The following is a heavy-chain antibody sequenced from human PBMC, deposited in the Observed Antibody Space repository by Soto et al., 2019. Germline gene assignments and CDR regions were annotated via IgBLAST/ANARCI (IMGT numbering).Heavy chain of an antibody. D-gene: IGHD3-3*01. Sequence: PGESLKISCKGSGYSFTSYWIGWVRQMPGKGLEWMGIIYPGDSDTRYGPSFQGQVTISADKSISTAYLQWSSLKASDTAMYYCARQTVYDFYYYGMDVWGQGTAVTVSS. CDR3: ARQTVYDFYYYGMDV. J-gene: IGHJ6*02. V-gene: IGHV5-51*01. CDR2: IYPGDSDT. CDR1: GYSFTSYW.